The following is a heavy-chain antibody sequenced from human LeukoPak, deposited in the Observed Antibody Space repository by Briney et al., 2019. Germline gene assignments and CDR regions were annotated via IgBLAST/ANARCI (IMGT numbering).Heavy chain of an antibody. D-gene: IGHD1-1*01. V-gene: IGHV3-48*03. Sequence: GGSLRLSCAASGFTFSGYEMNWVRQAPGKGLEWVSYISSSGSTIYYADSVKGRFTISRDNAKNSLYLQVNSLRAEDTAVYYCARGFTGTTYPFYYYYMDVWGKGTTVTVSS. CDR2: ISSSGSTI. CDR3: ARGFTGTTYPFYYYYMDV. CDR1: GFTFSGYE. J-gene: IGHJ6*03.